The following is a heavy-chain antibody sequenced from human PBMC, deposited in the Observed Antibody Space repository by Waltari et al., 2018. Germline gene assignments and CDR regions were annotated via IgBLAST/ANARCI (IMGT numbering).Heavy chain of an antibody. CDR1: GFTFSGSA. V-gene: IGHV3-73*01. CDR2: IRSKANSYAT. J-gene: IGHJ4*02. Sequence: EVQLVESGGGLVQPGGSLKRSGAASGFTFSGSAMPWVRQASGKGLELVGRIRSKANSYATAYAASVKGRFTISRDDSKNTAYLQMNSLKTEDTAVYYCTSIDYWGQGTLVTVSS. CDR3: TSIDY.